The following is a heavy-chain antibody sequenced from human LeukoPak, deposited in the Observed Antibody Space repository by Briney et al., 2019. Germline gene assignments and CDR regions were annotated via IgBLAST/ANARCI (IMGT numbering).Heavy chain of an antibody. V-gene: IGHV4-59*02. D-gene: IGHD3-10*02. CDR2: IYYSGST. Sequence: LSCAASGFTVSSNYISWVRQAPGKGLEWIGYIYYSGSTNYTPSLKTRVTISVDTPKNQFSLNLSSVTAADTAVSYSATSITTIGSAFDIWGQGTMVTVSS. J-gene: IGHJ3*02. CDR3: ATSITTIGSAFDI. CDR1: GFTVSSNY.